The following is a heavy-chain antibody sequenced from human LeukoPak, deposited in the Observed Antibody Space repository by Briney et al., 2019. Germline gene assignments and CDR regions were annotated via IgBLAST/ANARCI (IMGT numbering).Heavy chain of an antibody. CDR3: ARATSYGSGSYYYYYMDV. CDR2: ISSSSSTI. Sequence: GGSLRLSCAASGFTFSSYSMNWVRQAPGKGLEWVSYISSSSSTIYYADSVKGRFTISRDNVKNSLYLQMNSLRAEDTAVYYCARATSYGSGSYYYYYMDVWGKGTTVTVSS. V-gene: IGHV3-48*01. J-gene: IGHJ6*03. D-gene: IGHD3-10*01. CDR1: GFTFSSYS.